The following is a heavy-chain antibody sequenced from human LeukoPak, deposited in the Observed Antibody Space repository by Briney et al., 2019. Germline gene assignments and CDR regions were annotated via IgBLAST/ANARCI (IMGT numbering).Heavy chain of an antibody. CDR2: IYYSGST. CDR3: ARYWIGYGMDV. V-gene: IGHV4-39*07. Sequence: PSETLSLTCTVSGGSISSSSYYWGWIRQPPGKGLEWIGSIYYSGSTYYNPSLKSRVTISVDTSKNQFSLKLSSVTAADTAVYYCARYWIGYGMDVWGQGTTVTVSS. CDR1: GGSISSSSYY. D-gene: IGHD1-1*01. J-gene: IGHJ6*02.